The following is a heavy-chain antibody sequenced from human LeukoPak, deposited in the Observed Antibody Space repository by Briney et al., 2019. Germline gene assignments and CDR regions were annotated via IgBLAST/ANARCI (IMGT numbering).Heavy chain of an antibody. J-gene: IGHJ4*02. CDR1: EFAFSGSW. D-gene: IGHD1-26*01. CDR2: INQDGSET. Sequence: GGSLRLSCAVLEFAFSGSWMIWVRQAPGKGLEWVASINQDGSETYYVDSVKGRFTISRDNAWNSLFLQMNSLRGGDTAVYYCARGHLGFDYWGQGTLVTVSS. V-gene: IGHV3-7*01. CDR3: ARGHLGFDY.